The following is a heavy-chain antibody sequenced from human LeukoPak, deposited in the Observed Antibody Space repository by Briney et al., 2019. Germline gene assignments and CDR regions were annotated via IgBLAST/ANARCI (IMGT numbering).Heavy chain of an antibody. V-gene: IGHV3-21*01. D-gene: IGHD3-22*01. J-gene: IGHJ4*02. CDR1: GFTFSSYS. CDR2: ISSSSSYI. CDR3: ARAEVVVIDY. Sequence: GGSLRLSCAASGFTFSSYSMNWVRQAPGKGLEWVSSISSSSSYIYYADSVKGRFTISRDNAKNSLYLQMNSLRAEDAAVYYCARAEVVVIDYWGQGTLVTVSS.